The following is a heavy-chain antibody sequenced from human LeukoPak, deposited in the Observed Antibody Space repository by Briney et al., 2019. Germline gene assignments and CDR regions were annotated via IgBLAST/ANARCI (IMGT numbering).Heavy chain of an antibody. V-gene: IGHV3-23*01. Sequence: GGSLRLSCAASGFTFSSYAMSWVRQAPGKGLEWVSAISGSGGSTYYADSVKGRFTIFRDNSKNTLYLQMNSLRAEDTAVYYCAKEGILGYCSGGSCYSGLLGYWGQGTLVTVSS. CDR2: ISGSGGST. D-gene: IGHD2-15*01. CDR3: AKEGILGYCSGGSCYSGLLGY. J-gene: IGHJ4*02. CDR1: GFTFSSYA.